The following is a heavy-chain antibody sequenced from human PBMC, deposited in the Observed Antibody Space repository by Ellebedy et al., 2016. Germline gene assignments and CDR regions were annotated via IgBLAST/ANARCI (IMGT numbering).Heavy chain of an antibody. CDR2: ISSSSSYI. J-gene: IGHJ4*02. CDR3: ARDPTAMVPYYFDY. D-gene: IGHD5-18*01. V-gene: IGHV3-21*01. CDR1: GFTFSSYS. Sequence: GGSLRLSXAASGFTFSSYSMNWVRQAPGKGLEWVSSISSSSSYIYYADSVKGRFTISRDNAKNSLYLQMNSLRAEDTAVYYCARDPTAMVPYYFDYWGQGTLVTVSS.